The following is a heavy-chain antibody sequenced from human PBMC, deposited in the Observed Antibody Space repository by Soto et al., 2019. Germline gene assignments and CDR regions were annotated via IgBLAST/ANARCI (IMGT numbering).Heavy chain of an antibody. V-gene: IGHV3-23*01. J-gene: IGHJ4*02. CDR3: AKAGCSGGSCYSRY. Sequence: GGSLRLSCAASGFTFSSYAMSWVRQAPGKGLEWVSAISGSGGSTYYADSVKGRFTVSRDNSKNTLYLQMNSLRAEDTAVYYCAKAGCSGGSCYSRYWGQGTLVTVSS. CDR1: GFTFSSYA. CDR2: ISGSGGST. D-gene: IGHD2-15*01.